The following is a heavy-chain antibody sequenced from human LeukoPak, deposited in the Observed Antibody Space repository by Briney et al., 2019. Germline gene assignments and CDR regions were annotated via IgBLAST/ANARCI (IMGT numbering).Heavy chain of an antibody. CDR1: GYTFTSYG. CDR3: ARGLFSMGLDAFDI. Sequence: ASVKVSCKASGYTFTSYGISWVRQAPGQGLEWMGWISAYNGNTNYAQKLQGRVTMTTDTSTSTAYMELRSLRSDDTAVYYCARGLFSMGLDAFDIWDQGTMVTVSS. CDR2: ISAYNGNT. J-gene: IGHJ3*02. D-gene: IGHD3-3*01. V-gene: IGHV1-18*01.